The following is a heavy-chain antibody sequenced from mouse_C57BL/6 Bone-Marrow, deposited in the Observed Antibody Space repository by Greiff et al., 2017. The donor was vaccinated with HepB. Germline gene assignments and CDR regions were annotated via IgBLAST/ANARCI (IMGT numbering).Heavy chain of an antibody. CDR3: ARDRYGNYVYFDV. CDR2: ISYDGSN. J-gene: IGHJ1*03. D-gene: IGHD2-10*02. CDR1: GYSITSGYY. Sequence: EVKLEESGPGLVKPSQSLSLTCSVTGYSITSGYYWNWIRQFPGNKLEWMGYISYDGSNNYNPSLKNRISITRDTSKNQFFLKLNSVTTEDTATYYCARDRYGNYVYFDVWGTVTTVTVSS. V-gene: IGHV3-6*01.